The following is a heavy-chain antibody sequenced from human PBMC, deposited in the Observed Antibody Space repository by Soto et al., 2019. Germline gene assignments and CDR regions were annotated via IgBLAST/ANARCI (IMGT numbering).Heavy chain of an antibody. Sequence: QVPLVQSGAEVKKPGSSVQVSCKASGRTFNNYAISWVRQAPGIGFERLGVIIPIGGTPEHAQKFQGRVTISADESTYTAYMELSSLRSEDTAVYYCATNYYDGSGHYFIFEPWGQGTLVTVSS. CDR1: GRTFNNYA. D-gene: IGHD3-22*01. J-gene: IGHJ5*02. CDR2: IIPIGGTP. V-gene: IGHV1-69*01. CDR3: ATNYYDGSGHYFIFEP.